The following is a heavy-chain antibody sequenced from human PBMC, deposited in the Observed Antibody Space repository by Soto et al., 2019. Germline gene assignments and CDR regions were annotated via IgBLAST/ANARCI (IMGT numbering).Heavy chain of an antibody. J-gene: IGHJ4*02. CDR1: GYTFTSYD. CDR2: MNPNRGNT. D-gene: IGHD6-13*01. V-gene: IGHV1-8*01. Sequence: QVQLVQSGAEVKKPGASVKVSCKASGYTFTSYDINWVRQATGQGLEWLGWMNPNRGNTGYAQKFQGRVTMPRNTSISTAYMELSSLRSEDTAVYYCAREHSSSWRFDYWGQGTLVTVSS. CDR3: AREHSSSWRFDY.